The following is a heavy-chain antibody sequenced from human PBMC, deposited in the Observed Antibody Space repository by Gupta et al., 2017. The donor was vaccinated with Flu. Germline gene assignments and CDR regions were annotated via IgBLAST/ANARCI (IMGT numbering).Heavy chain of an antibody. Sequence: QITLKESGPTLVKPTLTRTLTCTFSLFSLSTSGVGVGWIRQPPGKALEWLALIYWDDDKRYSPARMSRLTITKDNSKNKVLITMTNMQTVDNATYYCAHIPGCGEADDAFDIWGQGTLVTVSS. CDR1: LFSLSTSGVG. D-gene: IGHD3-10*01. CDR2: IYWDDDK. V-gene: IGHV2-5*02. J-gene: IGHJ3*02. CDR3: AHIPGCGEADDAFDI.